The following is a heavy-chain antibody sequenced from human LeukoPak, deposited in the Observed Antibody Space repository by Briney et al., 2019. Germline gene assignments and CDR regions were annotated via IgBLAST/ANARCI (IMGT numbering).Heavy chain of an antibody. CDR2: IVVGSGNT. Sequence: GATVKVSCKASGFTFTKSAMQWVRQARGQRLEWIGWIVVGSGNTNYAQKFQERVTITRDMSTSTAYMELCSLRSEDTAVYYCAADPGYCSGGSCFLKYTFDIWGQGTMVTVSS. J-gene: IGHJ3*02. D-gene: IGHD2-15*01. CDR3: AADPGYCSGGSCFLKYTFDI. V-gene: IGHV1-58*02. CDR1: GFTFTKSA.